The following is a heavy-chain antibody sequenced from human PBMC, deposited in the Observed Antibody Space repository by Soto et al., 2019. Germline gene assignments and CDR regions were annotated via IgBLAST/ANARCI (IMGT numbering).Heavy chain of an antibody. V-gene: IGHV3-53*01. CDR1: GFTVKGNY. Sequence: PGGSLRLSCAPSGFTVKGNYVGWARQASGKGMEWASIIFSAGMTYYTDSVKGRFTISKDISKNTLSLQMNSLRADDTAVYFCAGASNYNYAFEYWGLGTPVTVSS. CDR3: AGASNYNYAFEY. J-gene: IGHJ4*02. D-gene: IGHD1-1*01. CDR2: IFSAGMT.